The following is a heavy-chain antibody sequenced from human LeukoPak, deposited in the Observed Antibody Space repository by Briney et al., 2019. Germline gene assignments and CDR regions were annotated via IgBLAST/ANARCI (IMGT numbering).Heavy chain of an antibody. Sequence: SESLSLTCTVSGGSISSYYWSWIRQPPGKGLEWIGYIYYSGSTNYNPSLKSRVTISVDTSKNQFSLKLSSVTAADTAVYYCARLPIAAAGPFDYWGQGTLVTVSS. CDR3: ARLPIAAAGPFDY. D-gene: IGHD6-13*01. CDR1: GGSISSYY. J-gene: IGHJ4*02. V-gene: IGHV4-59*08. CDR2: IYYSGST.